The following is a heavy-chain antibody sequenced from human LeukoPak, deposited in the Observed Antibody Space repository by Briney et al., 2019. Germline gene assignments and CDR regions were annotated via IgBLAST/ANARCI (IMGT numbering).Heavy chain of an antibody. J-gene: IGHJ4*02. Sequence: ASVKVSCKASGYTFTSYYMHWVRQAPGQGLEWMGIINPSGGSTSYAQKFQGRVTMPRDMFTSTVYMELSSLRSEETAVYYCARRGRWLQFLDYWAREPWSPSPQ. CDR1: GYTFTSYY. CDR2: INPSGGST. CDR3: ARRGRWLQFLDY. D-gene: IGHD5-24*01. V-gene: IGHV1-46*01.